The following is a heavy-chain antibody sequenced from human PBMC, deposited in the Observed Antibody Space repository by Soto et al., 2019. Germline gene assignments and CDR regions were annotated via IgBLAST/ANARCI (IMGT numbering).Heavy chain of an antibody. D-gene: IGHD6-13*01. CDR3: AKDGQQLVRIRYYYYYYMDV. CDR2: ISYDGSNK. CDR1: GFTFSSYG. V-gene: IGHV3-30*18. J-gene: IGHJ6*03. Sequence: GGSLRLSCAASGFTFSSYGMHWVRQAPGKGLEWVAVISYDGSNKYYADSVKGRFTISRDNSKNTLYLQMNSLRAEDTAVYYCAKDGQQLVRIRYYYYYYMDVWGKGTTVTVSS.